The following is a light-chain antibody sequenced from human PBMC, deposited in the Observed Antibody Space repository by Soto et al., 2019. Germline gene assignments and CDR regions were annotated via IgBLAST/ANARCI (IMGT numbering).Light chain of an antibody. J-gene: IGKJ4*01. CDR3: QQYYSSPLT. Sequence: EIVLTQSPGTLSLSPGERATLSCRASQGVTSSYLAWYQQKPGQAPRLLIYGASLRATSIPDRFSGRGSGTDFSLTFSSLGPEDFAVFFCQQYYSSPLTFGGGTKVEIK. CDR2: GAS. V-gene: IGKV3-20*01. CDR1: QGVTSSY.